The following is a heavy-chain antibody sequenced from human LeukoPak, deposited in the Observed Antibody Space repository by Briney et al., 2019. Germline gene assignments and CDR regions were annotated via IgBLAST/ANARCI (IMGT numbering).Heavy chain of an antibody. V-gene: IGHV3-53*01. Sequence: GGSLRLSCAASGFTVSNNYMAWVRQAPGKGLERVSFMYSDVNTYYADSVKGRFTISTDNSENKLYLQMNSLRAEDTAVYYCARGVLGLKPLDYWGQGTLVTVSS. D-gene: IGHD1-26*01. CDR3: ARGVLGLKPLDY. CDR1: GFTVSNNY. J-gene: IGHJ4*02. CDR2: MYSDVNT.